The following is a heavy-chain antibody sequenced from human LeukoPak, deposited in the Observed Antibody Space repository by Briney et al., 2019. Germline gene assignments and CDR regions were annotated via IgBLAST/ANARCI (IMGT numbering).Heavy chain of an antibody. CDR3: ALNMIGGQIFDF. V-gene: IGHV3-48*03. Sequence: GGSLRLSCAASGFTFSSYEMDWVRQAPGKGLEWVSFISSSGTTINQPDSVKGRFTISRDNAKNSVHLQMNSLRAEDTAVYYCALNMIGGQIFDFWGQGTLVTVSS. CDR2: ISSSGTTI. D-gene: IGHD3-16*01. CDR1: GFTFSSYE. J-gene: IGHJ4*02.